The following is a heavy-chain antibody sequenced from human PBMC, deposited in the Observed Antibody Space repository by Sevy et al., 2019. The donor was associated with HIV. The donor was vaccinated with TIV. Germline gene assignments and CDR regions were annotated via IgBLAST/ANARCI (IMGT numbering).Heavy chain of an antibody. V-gene: IGHV3-30*02. J-gene: IGHJ4*02. CDR2: IRLDGNDK. Sequence: GGSLRLSCEAFGFSFSNYGMHWVRQAPCKGPEWVSSIRLDGNDKQYADSVKGRFTISRDNSKNTLNLQMNSLRAEDTAVYYCARDPGYSGYDWGALTYYFDYWGQGTLVTVSS. CDR1: GFSFSNYG. D-gene: IGHD5-12*01. CDR3: ARDPGYSGYDWGALTYYFDY.